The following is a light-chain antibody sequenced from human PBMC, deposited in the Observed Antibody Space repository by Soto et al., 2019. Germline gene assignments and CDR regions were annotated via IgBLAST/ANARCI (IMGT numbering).Light chain of an antibody. CDR2: GAS. J-gene: IGKJ2*01. V-gene: IGKV3-20*01. Sequence: EIVLTQSPGTLSLSPGESATLSCRASQSFDSRYLTWYQQRSGQAPRLLIYGASSRATGIPERFRGSGSGTDFTLTISRLEPEDFVVYYCQQYGGSPYTFGQGTKLEIK. CDR1: QSFDSRY. CDR3: QQYGGSPYT.